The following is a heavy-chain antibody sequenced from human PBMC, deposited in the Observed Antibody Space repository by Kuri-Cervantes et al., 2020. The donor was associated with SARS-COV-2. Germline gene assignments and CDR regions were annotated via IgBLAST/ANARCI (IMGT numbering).Heavy chain of an antibody. Sequence: GESLNISCTGSGFTFGDYPMNWVRQAPGKGLEWVSSISSSSSYIYYADSVKGRFTISRDNAKNSLYLQMNSLRAEDTAVYYCARDGVGSGWYGNYYYGMDVWGQGTTVTVSS. CDR1: GFTFGDYP. CDR3: ARDGVGSGWYGNYYYGMDV. D-gene: IGHD6-19*01. CDR2: ISSSSSYI. V-gene: IGHV3-21*01. J-gene: IGHJ6*02.